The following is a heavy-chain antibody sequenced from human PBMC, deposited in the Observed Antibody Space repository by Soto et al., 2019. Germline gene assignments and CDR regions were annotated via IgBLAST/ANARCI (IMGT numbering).Heavy chain of an antibody. V-gene: IGHV3-11*06. Sequence: QVQLVESGGGLVKPGGSLRLSCAASTFTFSDTYMGWIRQAPGKGLEWVSYISGGSSHTNYADSVKGRFTISRDNDKSSLYLQLNSLRSEDTAVYYCVRVWIAVASTVGTYWYFDLWGRGTLVTVSS. CDR2: ISGGSSHT. J-gene: IGHJ2*01. CDR1: TFTFSDTY. CDR3: VRVWIAVASTVGTYWYFDL. D-gene: IGHD6-19*01.